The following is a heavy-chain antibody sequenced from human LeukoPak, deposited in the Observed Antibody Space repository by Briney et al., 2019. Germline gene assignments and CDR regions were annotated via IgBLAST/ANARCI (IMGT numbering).Heavy chain of an antibody. D-gene: IGHD2-21*01. CDR3: AVAYCGGDCYSDDPDAFDI. V-gene: IGHV1-8*03. Sequence: ASVKVSCKASGYTFTSYDINWVRQATGQGLEWMGWMNPNSGNTGYAQKFQGRVTITRNTSISTAYMELSSPRSEDTAVYYCAVAYCGGDCYSDDPDAFDIWGQGTMVTVSS. CDR1: GYTFTSYD. CDR2: MNPNSGNT. J-gene: IGHJ3*02.